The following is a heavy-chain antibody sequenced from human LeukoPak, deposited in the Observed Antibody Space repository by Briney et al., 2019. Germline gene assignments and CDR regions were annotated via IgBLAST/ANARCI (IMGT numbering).Heavy chain of an antibody. D-gene: IGHD3-10*01. V-gene: IGHV4-39*01. J-gene: IGHJ4*02. Sequence: SDTLSLTCTVSCCPNSSSRYYLGWVRHPPGKGLEWMGRFYYSGSTYYNPSLKSRATISVDTSKNQFSLKLSSVTAADTAVYYCARLRMDYYGSGSYGDYWGQGTLVTVSS. CDR1: CCPNSSSRYY. CDR3: ARLRMDYYGSGSYGDY. CDR2: FYYSGST.